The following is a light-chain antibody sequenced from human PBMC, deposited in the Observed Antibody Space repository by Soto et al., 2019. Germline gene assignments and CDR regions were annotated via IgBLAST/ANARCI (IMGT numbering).Light chain of an antibody. CDR3: QQYHTWPIT. CDR1: QGVSRK. CDR2: GAS. Sequence: DIVMTQSPATLSVAPGERVTFSCRASQGVSRKLAWYQHKPGQAPRLLISGASTGATGIPARFSGIGSGTELTRTISSLQSEDCAIYYCQQYHTWPITFGGGTKVEIK. V-gene: IGKV3-15*01. J-gene: IGKJ4*01.